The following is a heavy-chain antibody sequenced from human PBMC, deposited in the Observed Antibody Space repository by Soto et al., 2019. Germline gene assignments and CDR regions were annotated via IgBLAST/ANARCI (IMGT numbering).Heavy chain of an antibody. CDR1: GFTFSNYD. V-gene: IGHV3-64*04. D-gene: IGHD3-10*01. CDR2: ITFHGHIK. Sequence: PGGSLRLSCSASGFTFSNYDMVWVRQAPGKGLEYISAITFHGHIKYYADSVKGRFTISRDNSKHMVYVQMNSLRAEDTAVFYCTRAYRSGGRGGIDMWGQGTMVTVSS. J-gene: IGHJ6*02. CDR3: TRAYRSGGRGGIDM.